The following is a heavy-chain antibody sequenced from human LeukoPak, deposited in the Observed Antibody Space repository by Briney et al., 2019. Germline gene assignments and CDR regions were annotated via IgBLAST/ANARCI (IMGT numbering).Heavy chain of an antibody. CDR1: GFTFGDYA. J-gene: IGHJ4*02. V-gene: IGHV3-49*04. CDR2: IRSKAYGGTT. Sequence: PGGSLRLACTASGFTFGDYAMSWVRQAPGKGLEWVGFIRSKAYGGTTEYAASVKGRFTISRDDSKSIAYLQMNSLKTEDTAVYYCTRDPGYDILTGYYRPFDYWGQGTLVTVSS. D-gene: IGHD3-9*01. CDR3: TRDPGYDILTGYYRPFDY.